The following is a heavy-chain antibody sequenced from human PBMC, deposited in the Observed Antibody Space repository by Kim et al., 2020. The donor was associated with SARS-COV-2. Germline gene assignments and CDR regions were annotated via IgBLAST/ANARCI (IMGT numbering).Heavy chain of an antibody. Sequence: SVKVSCKASGGTFSSYAISWVRQAPGQGLEWMGRIIPILGIANYAQKFQGRVTITADKSTSTAYMELSSLRSEDTAVYYCARSLEDGYSPEGWGQGTLVTVSS. CDR3: ARSLEDGYSPEG. D-gene: IGHD5-18*01. CDR2: IIPILGIA. CDR1: GGTFSSYA. J-gene: IGHJ4*02. V-gene: IGHV1-69*04.